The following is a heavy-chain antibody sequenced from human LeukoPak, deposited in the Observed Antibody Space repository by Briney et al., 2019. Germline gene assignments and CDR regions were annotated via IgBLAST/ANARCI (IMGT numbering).Heavy chain of an antibody. CDR3: AKSDCGSDGCKLLNY. D-gene: IGHD2-21*01. CDR2: ISSSGSTI. J-gene: IGHJ4*02. V-gene: IGHV3-11*01. CDR1: GFTFSDYY. Sequence: GGSLRLSCAASGFTFSDYYMSWIRQAPGKGLEWVSYISSSGSTIYYADSVKGRFTISRDNSKNTLSLQMNSLRVEDTAIYYCAKSDCGSDGCKLLNYWGQGILVTVSS.